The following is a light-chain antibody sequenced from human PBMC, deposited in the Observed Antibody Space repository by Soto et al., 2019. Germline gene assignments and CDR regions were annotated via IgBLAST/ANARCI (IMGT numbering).Light chain of an antibody. CDR3: QAWDSSTVV. J-gene: IGLJ3*02. CDR1: KLGDKY. Sequence: SYELTQPPSVSVSPGQKVSITCSGDKLGDKYACWYQQKPGQSPVLVIYQDTKRPSGIPERFSGSNSGNTATLTISGTQAMDEADYYCQAWDSSTVVFGGGTQLTVL. CDR2: QDT. V-gene: IGLV3-1*01.